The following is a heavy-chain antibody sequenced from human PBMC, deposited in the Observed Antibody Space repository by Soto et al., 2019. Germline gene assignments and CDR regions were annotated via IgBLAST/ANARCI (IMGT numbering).Heavy chain of an antibody. Sequence: PGGSLRLSCAASGFTFSSYAMSWVRQAPGKGLEWVSAISGSGGSTYYADSVKGRFTISRDNSKNTLYLQMNSLRAEDTAVYYCAKDKSSSGLPYYFDYWGQGTLVTVSS. J-gene: IGHJ4*02. D-gene: IGHD6-19*01. V-gene: IGHV3-23*01. CDR2: ISGSGGST. CDR1: GFTFSSYA. CDR3: AKDKSSSGLPYYFDY.